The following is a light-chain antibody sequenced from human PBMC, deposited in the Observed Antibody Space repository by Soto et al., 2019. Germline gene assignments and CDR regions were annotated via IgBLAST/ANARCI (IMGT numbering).Light chain of an antibody. CDR2: AVS. CDR3: YSYAASDRLV. Sequence: QSVLTQPPSVSGSPGQRVTISCTGTNSVVGAYTYVSWYQQLPGTAPKLIISAVSNRPSGVPDRFSGSKSGTTASLTISGLQTEDEADYYCYSYAASDRLVFGGGTKVTVL. CDR1: NSVVGAYTY. J-gene: IGLJ3*02. V-gene: IGLV2-11*01.